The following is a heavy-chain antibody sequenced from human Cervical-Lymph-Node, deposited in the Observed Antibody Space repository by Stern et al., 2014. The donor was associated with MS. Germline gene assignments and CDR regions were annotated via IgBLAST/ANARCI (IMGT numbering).Heavy chain of an antibody. J-gene: IGHJ4*02. CDR1: GYSFTIYY. Sequence: EVQLVESGAEVKKPGESLKISCKLSGYSFTIYYIAWVRQMPGKGLEWMGVLYPYDSYTTYSPSFQGQVTSSADKSITTAYLQWSSLRASDTAMYYCARHVQGFDYWGQGTLVTVSS. CDR3: ARHVQGFDY. CDR2: LYPYDSYT. V-gene: IGHV5-51*01.